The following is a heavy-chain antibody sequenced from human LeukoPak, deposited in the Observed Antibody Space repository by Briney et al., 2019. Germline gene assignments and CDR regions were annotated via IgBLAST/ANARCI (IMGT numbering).Heavy chain of an antibody. Sequence: GASVKVSCKASGYTFTSYGISWVRQAPGQGLEWMGWINPNSGGTNYAQKFQGRVTMTRDTSISTAYMELSRLRSDDTAVYYCARLHGTNNAFDIWGQGTMVTVSS. CDR3: ARLHGTNNAFDI. CDR1: GYTFTSYG. D-gene: IGHD2/OR15-2a*01. V-gene: IGHV1-2*02. CDR2: INPNSGGT. J-gene: IGHJ3*02.